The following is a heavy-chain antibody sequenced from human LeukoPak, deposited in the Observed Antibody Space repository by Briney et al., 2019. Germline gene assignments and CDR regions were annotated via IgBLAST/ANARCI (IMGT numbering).Heavy chain of an antibody. CDR3: GCKQNEAAGAGAFDY. CDR2: ISDSGANT. J-gene: IGHJ4*02. D-gene: IGHD6-25*01. V-gene: IGHV3-23*01. Sequence: GGSLRLSCAASGFTFSTYAMSWVRQAPGKGLEWVSTISDSGANTYYADSVRGRFTISRDNSKNTLYLQKNSLRADDTAVYYCGCKQNEAAGAGAFDYWGREPWSPSPQ. CDR1: GFTFSTYA.